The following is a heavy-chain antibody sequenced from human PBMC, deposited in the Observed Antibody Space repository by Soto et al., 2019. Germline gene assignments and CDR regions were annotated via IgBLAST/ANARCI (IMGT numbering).Heavy chain of an antibody. J-gene: IGHJ4*02. CDR2: INPDSGST. V-gene: IGHV1-2*04. CDR3: ARAPHPGAAPGPLGTF. CDR1: GYTFTGHY. Sequence: QEQLVQSGPEVKKPGASVKVSCTASGYTFTGHYIHWVRQAPGQGLEWVGWINPDSGSTNSAQRFHGWVTMTRDTSINTAYLKVRSLKSDDAAVYYCARAPHPGAAPGPLGTFWGQGTLVTAPS. D-gene: IGHD6-25*01.